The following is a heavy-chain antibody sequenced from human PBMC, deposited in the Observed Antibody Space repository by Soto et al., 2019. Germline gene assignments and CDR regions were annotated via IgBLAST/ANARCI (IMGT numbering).Heavy chain of an antibody. V-gene: IGHV4-31*03. CDR1: GGSISSGVYY. CDR3: ASLTTTYWFDP. CDR2: IYYSGNI. J-gene: IGHJ5*02. D-gene: IGHD5-12*01. Sequence: QVQLQESGPGLVKPSQTLSLTCTVSGGSISSGVYYWSWIRQHPGKGLEWIGYIYYSGNIYYNPSLKSRVIISVDTSKNQFFLKLSSVTVADTAVYYCASLTTTYWFDPWGQGTLVTVSS.